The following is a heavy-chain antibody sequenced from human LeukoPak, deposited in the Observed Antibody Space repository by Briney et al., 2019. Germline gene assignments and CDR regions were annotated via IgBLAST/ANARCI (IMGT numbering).Heavy chain of an antibody. CDR1: GFTFSSYG. Sequence: PGGSLRLSCAASGFTFSSYGMTWVRRAPGRGLEWVSSISDSGDRTFYAGSVNGRFTISRDNSQNSLYLQMNSLRVEDTALYYCARILTGYYDYWGRGILVTVSS. CDR3: ARILTGYYDY. V-gene: IGHV3-23*01. D-gene: IGHD3-9*01. J-gene: IGHJ4*02. CDR2: ISDSGDRT.